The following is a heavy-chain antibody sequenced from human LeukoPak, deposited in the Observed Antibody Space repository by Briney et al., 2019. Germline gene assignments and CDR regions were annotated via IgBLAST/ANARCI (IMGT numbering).Heavy chain of an antibody. D-gene: IGHD3-22*01. CDR3: ARVLYYYDSSGYYYDAFDI. V-gene: IGHV4-59*01. CDR2: IYYSGST. Sequence: KPSETLSLTCTVSGGSISSYYWSWIRQPPGKGLEWIGYIYYSGSTNYNPSLKSRVTISVDTSKNQFSLKLSSVTAADTAVYYCARVLYYYDSSGYYYDAFDIWGKGTTVTVSS. J-gene: IGHJ3*02. CDR1: GGSISSYY.